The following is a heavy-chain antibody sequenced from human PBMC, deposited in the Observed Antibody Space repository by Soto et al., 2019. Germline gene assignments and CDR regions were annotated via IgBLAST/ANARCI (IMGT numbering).Heavy chain of an antibody. CDR3: ARSELGARRHWEGTSCSNTVTKNGMDV. Sequence: QVQLQQWGAGLLKPSETLSLTCAVDGGSVSGYYWTWIRQPPGKGLEWIGEINHSGNTNYNPSLGKRVNMSVDKSKNPFSPKVTSVAAADTAVYYCARSELGARRHWEGTSCSNTVTKNGMDVWGQGTTGTGSS. CDR1: GGSVSGYY. V-gene: IGHV4-34*01. CDR2: INHSGNT. J-gene: IGHJ6*02. D-gene: IGHD2-2*01.